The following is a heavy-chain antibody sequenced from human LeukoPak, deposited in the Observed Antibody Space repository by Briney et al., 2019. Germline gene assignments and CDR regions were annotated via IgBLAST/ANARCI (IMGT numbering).Heavy chain of an antibody. CDR1: GFTFSIYS. J-gene: IGHJ4*02. V-gene: IGHV3-21*01. Sequence: GGSLRLSCAASGFTFSIYSIYWVRHAPGKGLEWVSSISSSSSYIYYADSVKGRFTISRDNAKNSLYLPMNSLRAEDTAVYYCARAVGSSWYYFDYWGQGTLVTVSS. D-gene: IGHD6-13*01. CDR2: ISSSSSYI. CDR3: ARAVGSSWYYFDY.